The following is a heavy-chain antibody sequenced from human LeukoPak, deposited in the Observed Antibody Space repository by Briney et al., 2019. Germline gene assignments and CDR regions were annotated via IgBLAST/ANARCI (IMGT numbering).Heavy chain of an antibody. V-gene: IGHV3-9*01. CDR3: AREEWNYYDSSGYGEDY. CDR1: GFTFDDYA. D-gene: IGHD3-22*01. Sequence: GGSLRLSCAVSGFTFDDYAMHWVRQVPGKGLEWVSGINWNSDSIGYADSVKGRFTTSRDNAKNSLYLQMNSLRAEDTAVYYCAREEWNYYDSSGYGEDYWGQGTLVTVSS. CDR2: INWNSDSI. J-gene: IGHJ4*02.